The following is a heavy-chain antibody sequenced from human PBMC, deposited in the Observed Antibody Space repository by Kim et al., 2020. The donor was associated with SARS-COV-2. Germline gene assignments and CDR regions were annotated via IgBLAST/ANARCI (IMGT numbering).Heavy chain of an antibody. CDR2: IYYSGST. CDR3: ARTLRGQLVQP. Sequence: SETLSLTCTVSGGSISSSSYYWGWIRQPPGKGLEWIGSIYYSGSTYYNPSLKSRVTISVDTSKNQFSLKLSSVTAADTAVYYCARTLRGQLVQPWGQGTLVTVSS. J-gene: IGHJ5*02. V-gene: IGHV4-39*01. D-gene: IGHD6-6*01. CDR1: GGSISSSSYY.